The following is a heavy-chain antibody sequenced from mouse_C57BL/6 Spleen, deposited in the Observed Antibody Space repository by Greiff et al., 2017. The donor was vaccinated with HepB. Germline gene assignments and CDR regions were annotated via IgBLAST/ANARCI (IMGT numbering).Heavy chain of an antibody. CDR3: ARSYYGSSYGWYFDV. D-gene: IGHD1-1*01. CDR1: GYTFTSYW. CDR2: IHPNSGST. V-gene: IGHV1-64*01. Sequence: VQLQQPGAELVKPGASVKLSCKASGYTFTSYWMHWVKQRPGQGLEWIGMIHPNSGSTNYNEKFKSKATLTVDKSSSTAYMQLSSLTSEDSAVYYCARSYYGSSYGWYFDVWGTVTTVTVSS. J-gene: IGHJ1*03.